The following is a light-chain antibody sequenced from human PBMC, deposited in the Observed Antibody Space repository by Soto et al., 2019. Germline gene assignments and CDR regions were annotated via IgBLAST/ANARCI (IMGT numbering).Light chain of an antibody. Sequence: DIQMTQSPSSLSASVGDRVTITCRASQSIGIYLNWYQQKPGDPPNLLIYAASSLQRGVPARFSGSGSETDFTLTISSLQPEDFAIYYCQQSFSTPYTFGQGTKVEIK. V-gene: IGKV1-39*01. CDR3: QQSFSTPYT. CDR2: AAS. CDR1: QSIGIY. J-gene: IGKJ2*01.